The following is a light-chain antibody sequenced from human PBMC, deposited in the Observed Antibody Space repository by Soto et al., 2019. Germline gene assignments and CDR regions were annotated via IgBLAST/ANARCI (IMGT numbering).Light chain of an antibody. V-gene: IGKV1D-16*01. CDR3: QHYNSYSEA. Sequence: DSQMTQSPSSVSAYVGDRVTINCRASQGISSWLAWYQQKPGKDPELLMFAASSLQSGVPSRFSGSGSGTEFTLTISSLQPDDFATYYCQHYNSYSEAFGQGTKLDI. J-gene: IGKJ1*01. CDR2: AAS. CDR1: QGISSW.